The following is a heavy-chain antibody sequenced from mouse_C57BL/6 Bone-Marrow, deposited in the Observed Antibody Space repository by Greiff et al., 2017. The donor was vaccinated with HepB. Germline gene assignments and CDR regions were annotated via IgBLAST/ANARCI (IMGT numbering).Heavy chain of an antibody. CDR3: ARRVPRGAMDY. CDR2: IYPRSGNT. D-gene: IGHD2-14*01. J-gene: IGHJ4*01. CDR1: GYTFTSYG. Sequence: QVQLQQPGAELARPGASVKLSCKASGYTFTSYGISWVKQRTGQGLEWIGEIYPRSGNTYYNEKFKGKATLTADKSSSTAYMELRSLTSEDSAVYFCARRVPRGAMDYWGQGTSVTVSS. V-gene: IGHV1-81*01.